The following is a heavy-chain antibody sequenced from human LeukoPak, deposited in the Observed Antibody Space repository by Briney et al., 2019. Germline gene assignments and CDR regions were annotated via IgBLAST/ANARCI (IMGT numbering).Heavy chain of an antibody. V-gene: IGHV4-30-4*08. D-gene: IGHD3-10*01. CDR1: GGSISSGEYY. Sequence: PSETLSLTCTVSGGSISSGEYYWSWIRQPPGKGLEWIGSIYYSGSTSYNPSLKSRVTISVDTSKNQFSLKLSSVTAADTAVYYCARFIPKTRGVIMRGENFDYWGQGTLVTVSS. CDR3: ARFIPKTRGVIMRGENFDY. CDR2: IYYSGST. J-gene: IGHJ4*02.